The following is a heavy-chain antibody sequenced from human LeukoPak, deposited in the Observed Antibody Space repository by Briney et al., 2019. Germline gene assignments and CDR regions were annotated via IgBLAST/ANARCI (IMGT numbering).Heavy chain of an antibody. CDR3: ARGGSSSWYWGAFDI. CDR1: GFTFSSYA. J-gene: IGHJ3*02. Sequence: GGSLRLSCAASGFTFSSYAMSWVRQAPGKGLEWVSAISGSGGSTYYADSVKGRFTISRDNSKNTLYLQMNSLRAEDTAVYYCARGGSSSWYWGAFDIWGQGTMVTVSS. CDR2: ISGSGGST. D-gene: IGHD6-13*01. V-gene: IGHV3-23*01.